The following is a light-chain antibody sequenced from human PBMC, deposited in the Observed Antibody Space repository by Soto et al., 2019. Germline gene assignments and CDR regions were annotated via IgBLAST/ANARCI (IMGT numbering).Light chain of an antibody. CDR2: RAS. V-gene: IGKV1-5*03. CDR3: QQYDSYSVT. CDR1: QSISSW. J-gene: IGKJ2*01. Sequence: DIQMTQSPSTLSASVGDRVTITCRASQSISSWLAWYQQRPGKAPKLLIYRASSLESGVPLRFSGSGSGTEFTLTISSLQPEDFATYYCQQYDSYSVTFGQGTKLEIK.